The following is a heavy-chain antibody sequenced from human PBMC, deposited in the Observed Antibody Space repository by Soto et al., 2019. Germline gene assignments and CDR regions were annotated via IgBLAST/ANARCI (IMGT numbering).Heavy chain of an antibody. Sequence: SETLSLTCTVSGASVIGGGYWWSWIRQHPGQCLEWLGYIYYSGRAYYNPSLKSRVTISVDTTKNQFSLSLSSVTAADTAVYYCARKMFGKSLHAYGRWGQGTLVTVSS. J-gene: IGHJ4*02. CDR3: ARKMFGKSLHAYGR. V-gene: IGHV4-31*03. D-gene: IGHD3-10*02. CDR2: IYYSGRA. CDR1: GASVIGGGYW.